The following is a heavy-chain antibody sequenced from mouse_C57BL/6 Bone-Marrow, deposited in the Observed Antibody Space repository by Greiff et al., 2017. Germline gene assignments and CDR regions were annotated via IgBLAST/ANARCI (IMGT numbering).Heavy chain of an antibody. V-gene: IGHV1-69*01. CDR1: GYTFTSYW. J-gene: IGHJ3*01. CDR2: INPSDSYT. Sequence: VQLQQPGAELVMPGASVKLSCKASGYTFTSYWMHWVKQRPGQGLEWIGEINPSDSYTNYNQKFKGKSTLTVDKSSSTAYMQLSSLTSEDSAVYYCALYDGRAYWGQGTLVTVSA. D-gene: IGHD2-3*01. CDR3: ALYDGRAY.